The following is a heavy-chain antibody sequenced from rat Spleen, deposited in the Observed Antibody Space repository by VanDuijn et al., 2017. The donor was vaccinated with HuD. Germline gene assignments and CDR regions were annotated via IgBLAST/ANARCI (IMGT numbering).Heavy chain of an antibody. CDR3: ARQNWPYYFDY. CDR1: GFTFSNYY. V-gene: IGHV5-7*01. CDR2: ISYDVSST. Sequence: EVQLMKSGGGSVQPGRSLKLSCAASGFTFSNYYMAWVRQAPTKGLEWVATISYDVSSTYYRDSVKGRFTISRDNAKSTLYLQMDSLRSEDTATYYCARQNWPYYFDYWGQGVMVTVSS. D-gene: IGHD5-1*01. J-gene: IGHJ2*01.